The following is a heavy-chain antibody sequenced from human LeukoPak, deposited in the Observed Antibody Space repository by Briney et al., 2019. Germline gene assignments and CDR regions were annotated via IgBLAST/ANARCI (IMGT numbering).Heavy chain of an antibody. CDR2: IIPIFGTA. Sequence: SVKVSCKASGGTFSSYAISWVRQAPGQGLEWMGRIIPIFGTANYAQKFQGRVTITADKSTSTAYMELSSLRSEDTAVYYCARAPDYYDSSGYFDYCGQGTLVTVSS. V-gene: IGHV1-69*06. J-gene: IGHJ4*02. CDR3: ARAPDYYDSSGYFDY. CDR1: GGTFSSYA. D-gene: IGHD3-22*01.